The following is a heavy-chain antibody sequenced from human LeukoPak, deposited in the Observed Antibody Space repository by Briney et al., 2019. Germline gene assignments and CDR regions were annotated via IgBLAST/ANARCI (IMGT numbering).Heavy chain of an antibody. V-gene: IGHV3-48*03. CDR3: ARDPYSGNYGNYYYYYMDV. CDR1: GFTFSSYE. Sequence: PGGSLRLSCAASGFTFSSYEVNWVRQAPGKGLEWVSYISSSGSTIYYADSVRGRFTISRDNAKNSLYLQMDSLGPEDTAVYYCARDPYSGNYGNYYYYYMDVWGKGTTVTISS. J-gene: IGHJ6*03. CDR2: ISSSGSTI. D-gene: IGHD1-26*01.